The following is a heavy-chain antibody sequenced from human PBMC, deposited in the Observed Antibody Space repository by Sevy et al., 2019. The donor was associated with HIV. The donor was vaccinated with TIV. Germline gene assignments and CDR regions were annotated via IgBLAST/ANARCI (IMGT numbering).Heavy chain of an antibody. J-gene: IGHJ5*02. Sequence: SETLSLTCTVSGDSINNGDYYWSWIRQHPGKGLEWLGKIYYTGTTYYNPSLKSRLRISVERTENTLSLSLRSVTAADTAVYYCASTTVATLSSDRNNRFDPWGQGTLVTVSS. CDR1: GDSINNGDYY. CDR2: IYYTGTT. CDR3: ASTTVATLSSDRNNRFDP. V-gene: IGHV4-31*03. D-gene: IGHD4-4*01.